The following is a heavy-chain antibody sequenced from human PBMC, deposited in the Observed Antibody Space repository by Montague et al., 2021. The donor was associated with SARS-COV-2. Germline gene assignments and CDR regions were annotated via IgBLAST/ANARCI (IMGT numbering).Heavy chain of an antibody. CDR3: AGRGVRYSSSWYSYWFDP. J-gene: IGHJ5*02. D-gene: IGHD6-13*01. V-gene: IGHV4-34*01. Sequence: SETLSLTCAVYGGSFSGYYWSWIRQPPGKGLEWIGEISHSGSTNYNSSLKSRVTISIDTSKNQFSLKLSSVTAADTAVYYCAGRGVRYSSSWYSYWFDPWGQGTLVTVSS. CDR2: ISHSGST. CDR1: GGSFSGYY.